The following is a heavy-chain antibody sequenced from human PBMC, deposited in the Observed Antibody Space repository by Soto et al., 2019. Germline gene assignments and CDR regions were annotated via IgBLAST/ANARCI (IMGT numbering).Heavy chain of an antibody. CDR3: ERGRGRVKYYYGMEV. Sequence: AETLSLTCSVYGGSFSGYYWSWVRQPPGQGLEWIGEINHSGSTNYNPSLKSRVTISEDTSNNQFSLKTSSVNAEDTDVYYCERGRGRVKYYYGMEVWCQGTPGT. J-gene: IGHJ6*02. CDR1: GGSFSGYY. V-gene: IGHV4-34*01. D-gene: IGHD3-10*01. CDR2: INHSGST.